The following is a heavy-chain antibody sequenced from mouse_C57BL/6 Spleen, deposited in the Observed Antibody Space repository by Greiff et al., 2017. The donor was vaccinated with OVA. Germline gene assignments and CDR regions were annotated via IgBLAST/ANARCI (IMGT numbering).Heavy chain of an antibody. CDR1: GYTFTDYE. Sequence: VQLQQSGAELVRPGASVTLSCKASGYTFTDYEMHWVKQTPVHGLEWIGAIDPETGGTAYNQKFKGKAILTADKSSSTAYMELRSLTSEDSAVYYCTRGGGNYAWFAYWGQGTLVTVSA. J-gene: IGHJ3*01. D-gene: IGHD2-1*01. CDR2: IDPETGGT. V-gene: IGHV1-15*01. CDR3: TRGGGNYAWFAY.